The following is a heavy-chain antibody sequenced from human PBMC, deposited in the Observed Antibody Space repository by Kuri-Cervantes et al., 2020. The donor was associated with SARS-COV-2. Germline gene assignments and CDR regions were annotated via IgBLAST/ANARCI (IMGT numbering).Heavy chain of an antibody. CDR1: GFTFSSYS. J-gene: IGHJ6*02. D-gene: IGHD3-3*01. Sequence: GGSLRLSCAASGFTFSSYSMNWVRQAPGKGLEWVSSISSSSSYIYYADSVKGRFTISRDNAKNSLYLQMNSLRDEDTAVYYCARDLLNAWSGYYYYYGMDVWGQGTTVTVSS. V-gene: IGHV3-21*01. CDR2: ISSSSSYI. CDR3: ARDLLNAWSGYYYYYGMDV.